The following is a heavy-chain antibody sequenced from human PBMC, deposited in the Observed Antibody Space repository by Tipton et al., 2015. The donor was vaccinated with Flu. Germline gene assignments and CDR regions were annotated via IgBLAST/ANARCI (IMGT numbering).Heavy chain of an antibody. D-gene: IGHD2-2*01. CDR3: ARGPQVPVWPYYYGMDV. CDR1: GFTVTSSY. Sequence: VQLVQSGGGLIQPGGSLRLSCAASGFTVTSSYMSWVRQAPGKGLEWVSVIYGGGTTDYADSVKGRFTISRDKSKNALYLQMSSLRAEDTAAYYCARGPQVPVWPYYYGMDVWGQGTTVTVSS. J-gene: IGHJ6*02. CDR2: IYGGGTT. V-gene: IGHV3-53*01.